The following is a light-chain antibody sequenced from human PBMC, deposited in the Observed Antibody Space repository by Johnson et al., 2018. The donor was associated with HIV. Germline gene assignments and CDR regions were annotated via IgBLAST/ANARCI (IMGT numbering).Light chain of an antibody. Sequence: QSVLTQPPSVSAVPGQKVTISCSGSSSNIGNNYVSWYQQLPGTAPKLLIYDYNKRPSGIPDRFSGSKSGTSATLGITGLQTGDEADYYCGTWDSSLGKVFGTGTKVTVL. V-gene: IGLV1-51*01. CDR2: DYN. CDR3: GTWDSSLGKV. CDR1: SSNIGNNY. J-gene: IGLJ1*01.